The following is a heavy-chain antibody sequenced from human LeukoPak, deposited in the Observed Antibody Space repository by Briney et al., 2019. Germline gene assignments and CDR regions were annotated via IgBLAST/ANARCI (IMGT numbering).Heavy chain of an antibody. CDR1: GFTFSGYT. Sequence: GGSLRLSCAVSGFTFSGYTMNWVRQAPGKGLVWVSRINSDGSSTSYADSVKGRFTISRDNAKNTLYLQMYSLRAEDTAVYYCARDTRYYYGSGSFRGFDYWGQGTLVTVSS. V-gene: IGHV3-74*01. D-gene: IGHD3-10*01. J-gene: IGHJ4*02. CDR2: INSDGSST. CDR3: ARDTRYYYGSGSFRGFDY.